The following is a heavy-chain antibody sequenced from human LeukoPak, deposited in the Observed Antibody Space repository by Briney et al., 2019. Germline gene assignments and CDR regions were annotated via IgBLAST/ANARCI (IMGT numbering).Heavy chain of an antibody. D-gene: IGHD2-21*01. CDR2: IYYSGTT. CDR1: AFTFSRYW. CDR3: ARGVVIAPQTFDY. J-gene: IGHJ4*02. Sequence: SCAASAFTFSRYWTTWVRQAPGKGLEWIGYIYYSGTTNYNPSLKSRVTISVDTTKSQFSLKLSSVTAADTAVYYCARGVVIAPQTFDYWGQGILVTVSS. V-gene: IGHV4-59*01.